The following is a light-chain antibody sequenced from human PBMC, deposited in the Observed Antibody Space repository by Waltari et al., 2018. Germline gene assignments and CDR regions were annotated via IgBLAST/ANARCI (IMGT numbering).Light chain of an antibody. V-gene: IGLV3-21*01. CDR3: QVWDSSPETVV. J-gene: IGLJ2*01. CDR1: NGGGKS. CDR2: DDN. Sequence: SYVLTQPPSASVAPGKTATIAWGGNNGGGKSGQWYQQKPGQAPVLVVHDDNARPSGIPDRFSGSNSGDTATLTISRVEVGDEADYYCQVWDSSPETVVFGGGTKLTVL.